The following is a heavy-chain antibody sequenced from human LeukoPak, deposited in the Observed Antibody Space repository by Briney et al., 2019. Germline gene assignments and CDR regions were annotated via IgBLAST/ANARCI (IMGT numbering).Heavy chain of an antibody. CDR2: IYSGGST. CDR1: GFTVSSNY. CDR3: ARAGYSGYDYLDHYFDY. J-gene: IGHJ4*02. V-gene: IGHV3-53*01. Sequence: GGSLRLSCAASGFTVSSNYMSWVRQAPGKGLEWVSVIYSGGSTYYADSVKGRFTISRDNSKNTLYLQMNSLRAEDTAVYYCARAGYSGYDYLDHYFDYWGQGTLVTVSS. D-gene: IGHD5-12*01.